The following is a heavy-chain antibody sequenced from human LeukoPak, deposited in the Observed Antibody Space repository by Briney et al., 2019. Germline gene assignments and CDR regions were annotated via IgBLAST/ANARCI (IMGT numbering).Heavy chain of an antibody. V-gene: IGHV4-61*02. Sequence: SETLSLTCTVSGGSINSTDYYWSWIRQPAGKGPEWIGRIHSTGITKYNPSLKSRVIISVDTSKNQFSLKLNSVTATDTAVYYCARDSFEGGYYYYLDVWGKGTTVTVSS. D-gene: IGHD3-16*01. J-gene: IGHJ6*03. CDR2: IHSTGIT. CDR3: ARDSFEGGYYYYLDV. CDR1: GGSINSTDYY.